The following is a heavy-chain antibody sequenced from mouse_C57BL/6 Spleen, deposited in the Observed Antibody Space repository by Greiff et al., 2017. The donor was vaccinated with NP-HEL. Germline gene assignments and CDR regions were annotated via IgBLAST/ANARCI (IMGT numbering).Heavy chain of an antibody. CDR3: ARLDYYGSSFPYFDY. V-gene: IGHV1-59*01. CDR1: GYTFTSYW. CDR2: IDPSDSYT. Sequence: VQLQQPGAELVRPGTSVKLSCKASGYTFTSYWMHWVKQRPGQGLEWIGVIDPSDSYTNYNQKFKGKATLTVDTSSSTAYMQLSSLTSEDSAVYYCARLDYYGSSFPYFDYWGQGTTLTVSS. D-gene: IGHD1-1*01. J-gene: IGHJ2*01.